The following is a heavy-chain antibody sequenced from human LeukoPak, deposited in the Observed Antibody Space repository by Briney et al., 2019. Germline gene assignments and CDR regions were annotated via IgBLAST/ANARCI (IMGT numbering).Heavy chain of an antibody. CDR2: INPNSGGT. CDR1: GYTFTGYY. Sequence: ASVKVSCKASGYTFTGYYMHWVRQAPGQGLEWMGWINPNSGGTNYAQKFQGWVTMTRHTSIGTAYMELSRLRSDDTAVYYCARQTHEKDTAMEFFDYWGQGTLVTVSS. J-gene: IGHJ4*02. D-gene: IGHD5-18*01. V-gene: IGHV1-2*04. CDR3: ARQTHEKDTAMEFFDY.